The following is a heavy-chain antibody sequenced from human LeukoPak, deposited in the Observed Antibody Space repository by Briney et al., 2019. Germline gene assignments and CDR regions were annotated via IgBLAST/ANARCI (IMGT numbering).Heavy chain of an antibody. Sequence: GGSLRLSCAVPGFSFSSYAMSWVRQAPGRGLEWVSSIGAWVAGTSYADSVKGRFTISRDNSKKTLYLQMNSLRVEDTALYYCAKGKINHDGAFDFWGQGTVVTVSS. J-gene: IGHJ3*01. CDR3: AKGKINHDGAFDF. D-gene: IGHD3-16*01. CDR2: IGAWVAGT. V-gene: IGHV3-23*01. CDR1: GFSFSSYA.